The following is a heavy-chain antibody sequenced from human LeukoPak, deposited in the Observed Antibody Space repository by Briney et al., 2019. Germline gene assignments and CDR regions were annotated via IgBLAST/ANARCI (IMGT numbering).Heavy chain of an antibody. V-gene: IGHV4-61*01. CDR2: IYSSGST. CDR3: ARGVPTATARWFDP. D-gene: IGHD2-21*02. J-gene: IGHJ5*02. CDR1: GGSVSSGNYY. Sequence: SETLSLTCVVSGGSVSSGNYYWSWIRQPPGKGPEWIGYIYSSGSTNYNPSLKSRVTISVDTSKNQFSLMVSSVTAADTALYYCARGVPTATARWFDPWGQGTQVTVSS.